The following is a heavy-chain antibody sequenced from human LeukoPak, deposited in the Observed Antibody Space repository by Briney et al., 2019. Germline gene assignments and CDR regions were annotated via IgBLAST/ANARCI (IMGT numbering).Heavy chain of an antibody. D-gene: IGHD5-18*01. CDR2: IRGNTDGGTT. V-gene: IGHV3-15*01. CDR3: AHRNTSMVRVDY. Sequence: GSLRLSCAASGFTFRDAGMSWVRQAPGKGLEWVGRIRGNTDGGTTDYGAPVKGRFTISRDDSKNALYLQMSSLKTEDTGVYFCAHRNTSMVRVDYWGQGTLATVSS. J-gene: IGHJ4*02. CDR1: GFTFRDAG.